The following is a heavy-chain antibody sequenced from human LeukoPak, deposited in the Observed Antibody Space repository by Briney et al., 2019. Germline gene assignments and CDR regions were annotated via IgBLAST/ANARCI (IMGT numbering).Heavy chain of an antibody. V-gene: IGHV3-23*01. Sequence: GGSLRLSCAASGFTFSKCGIHWVRQAPGKGLEWVSAISGSGGSTYYADSVKGRFTISRDNSKNTLYLQMNSLRAEDTAVYYCAKGSSHYYDSSGYNLGDIVFEDYWGQGTLVTVSS. J-gene: IGHJ4*02. CDR3: AKGSSHYYDSSGYNLGDIVFEDY. D-gene: IGHD3-22*01. CDR2: ISGSGGST. CDR1: GFTFSKCG.